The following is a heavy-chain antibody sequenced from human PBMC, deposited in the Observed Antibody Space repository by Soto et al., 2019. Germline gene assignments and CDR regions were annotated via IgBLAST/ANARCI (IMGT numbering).Heavy chain of an antibody. CDR1: GFTFSSYA. Sequence: EVQLLESGGGLVQPGGSLRLSCAASGFTFSSYAMNWVRQAPGKGLEWVSTISGSGGDTYYADSVKGRFSISRDNSKYTLSLPMDSLRAEDTAVYYCAKGGRSSSGLDFDYWGQGTLVTVSS. CDR2: ISGSGGDT. V-gene: IGHV3-23*01. CDR3: AKGGRSSSGLDFDY. J-gene: IGHJ4*02. D-gene: IGHD6-6*01.